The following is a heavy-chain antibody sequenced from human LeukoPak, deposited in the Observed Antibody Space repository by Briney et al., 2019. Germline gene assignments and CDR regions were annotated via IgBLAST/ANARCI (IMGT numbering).Heavy chain of an antibody. Sequence: GGSLRLSCAASGFTFSDYYMSWIRQAPGKGLEWVSYISSSGSTIYYADSVKGRFTISRDNAKNSLYLQMNSLRAEDTAVYYCAKDVSSTSWDAFDIWGQGTMVTVSS. D-gene: IGHD2-2*01. V-gene: IGHV3-11*01. CDR1: GFTFSDYY. J-gene: IGHJ3*02. CDR2: ISSSGSTI. CDR3: AKDVSSTSWDAFDI.